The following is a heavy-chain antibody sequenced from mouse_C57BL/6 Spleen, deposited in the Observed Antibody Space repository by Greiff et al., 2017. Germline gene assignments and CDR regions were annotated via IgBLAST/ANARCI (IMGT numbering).Heavy chain of an antibody. D-gene: IGHD3-2*02. V-gene: IGHV1-69*01. J-gene: IGHJ2*01. Sequence: QVQLQQPGAELVMPGASVKLSCKASGYTFTSYWMHWVKQRPGQGLEWIGEIDPSDSYTNYNQKFKGKSTLTVDKSSSTAYMQLSSLTSEDSAVYYCASGRQLRSLFDYWGQGTTLTVSS. CDR3: ASGRQLRSLFDY. CDR2: IDPSDSYT. CDR1: GYTFTSYW.